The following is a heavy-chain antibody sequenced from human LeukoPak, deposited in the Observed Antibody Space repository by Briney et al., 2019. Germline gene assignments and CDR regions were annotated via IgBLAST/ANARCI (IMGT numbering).Heavy chain of an antibody. CDR1: GGSISSSNW. Sequence: NPSGTLSLTCAVSGGSISSSNWWSWVRQPPGKGLEWNGEIYHSGSPNYNPSLKSRVTISVDKSKNHFSLNLGSVTAADTAVYYCARYYDSMGRPFDYWGQGTLVTVSS. J-gene: IGHJ4*02. CDR2: IYHSGSP. V-gene: IGHV4-4*02. D-gene: IGHD3-22*01. CDR3: ARYYDSMGRPFDY.